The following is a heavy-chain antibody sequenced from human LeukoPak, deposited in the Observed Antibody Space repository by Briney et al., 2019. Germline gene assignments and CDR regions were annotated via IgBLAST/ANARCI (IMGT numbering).Heavy chain of an antibody. J-gene: IGHJ6*03. CDR1: GFTFINAW. V-gene: IGHV3-21*01. Sequence: GGSLRLSCAASGFTFINAWMNWVRQAPGKGLEWVSSISSSSSYIYYADSVKGRFTISRDNAKNSLYLQMNSLRAEDTAVYYCARERYFDWLSTYYYYYMDVWGKGTTVTVSS. CDR3: ARERYFDWLSTYYYYYMDV. CDR2: ISSSSSYI. D-gene: IGHD3-9*01.